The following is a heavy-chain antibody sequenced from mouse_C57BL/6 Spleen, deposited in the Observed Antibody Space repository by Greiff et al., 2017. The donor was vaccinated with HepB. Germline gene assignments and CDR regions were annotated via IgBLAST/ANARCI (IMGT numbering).Heavy chain of an antibody. J-gene: IGHJ1*03. CDR1: GYAFSSYW. V-gene: IGHV1-80*01. D-gene: IGHD6-1*01. CDR3: AGDLLSPYFDV. Sequence: VHLVESGAELVKPGASVKISCKASGYAFSSYWMNWVKQRPGKGLEWIGQIYPGDGDTNYNGKFKGKATLTADKSSSTAYMQLSSLTSEDSAVYFCAGDLLSPYFDVWGTGTTVTVSS. CDR2: IYPGDGDT.